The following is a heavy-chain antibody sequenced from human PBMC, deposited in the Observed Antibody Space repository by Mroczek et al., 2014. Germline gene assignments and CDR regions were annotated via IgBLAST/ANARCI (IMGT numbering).Heavy chain of an antibody. Sequence: ESGGGVVQPGRSLRLSCAASGFTFSSYAMHWVRQAPGKGLEWVAVISYDGSNKYYADSVKGRFTISRDNSKNTLYLQMNSLRAEDTAVYYCAREKYQLLSFDYWGQGTLVTVSS. CDR2: ISYDGSNK. V-gene: IGHV3-30-3*01. CDR3: AREKYQLLSFDY. D-gene: IGHD2-2*01. J-gene: IGHJ4*02. CDR1: GFTFSSYA.